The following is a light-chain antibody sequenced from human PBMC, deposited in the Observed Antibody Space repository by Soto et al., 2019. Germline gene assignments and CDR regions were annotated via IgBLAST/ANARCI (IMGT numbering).Light chain of an antibody. CDR3: QKYSKAPWT. CDR1: QVISSY. Sequence: IQLTQSPSSLSASVGDRVTITCRASQVISSYVAWYQQKPGTPPKLLIFGAYILQSGVPSRFSGTGSGTEFILTISSLQPEDVATYYCQKYSKAPWTFGQGTKVDIK. CDR2: GAY. J-gene: IGKJ1*01. V-gene: IGKV1-27*01.